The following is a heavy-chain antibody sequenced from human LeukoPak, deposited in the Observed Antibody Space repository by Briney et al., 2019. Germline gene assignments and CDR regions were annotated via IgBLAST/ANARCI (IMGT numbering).Heavy chain of an antibody. V-gene: IGHV3-13*01. J-gene: IGHJ5*02. D-gene: IGHD2-21*01. CDR1: GFTFSSYD. CDR3: ARDGSYSQGLDP. Sequence: PGGSLRLSCAASGFTFSSYDMHWVRQATGKGLEWVSAIGTAGDTYYPGSVKGRFTLSRDNGKKSLYLDMNSLRVEDTAVYFCARDGSYSQGLDPWGQGTLVTVSS. CDR2: IGTAGDT.